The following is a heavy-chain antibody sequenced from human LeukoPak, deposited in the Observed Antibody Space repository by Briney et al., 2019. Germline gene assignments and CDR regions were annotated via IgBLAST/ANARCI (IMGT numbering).Heavy chain of an antibody. Sequence: SETLSLTCAVSGGSISSGGYSWSWIRQPPGKGLEWIGYIYHSGSTYYNPSLKSRVTISVDRSKNQFSLKQSSVTAADTAVYYCARGGGSPEENWFDPWGQGTLVTVSS. CDR3: ARGGGSPEENWFDP. CDR1: GGSISSGGYS. CDR2: IYHSGST. J-gene: IGHJ5*02. V-gene: IGHV4-30-2*01.